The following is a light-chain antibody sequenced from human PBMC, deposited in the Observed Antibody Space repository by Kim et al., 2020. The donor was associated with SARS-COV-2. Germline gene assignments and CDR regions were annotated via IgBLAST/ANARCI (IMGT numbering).Light chain of an antibody. V-gene: IGKV1-6*01. CDR2: AAS. CDR3: LQDYNYPRT. J-gene: IGKJ1*01. CDR1: QDIRND. Sequence: AIQMTQSPSSLSAYVGDRVIITCRASQDIRNDLGWYQQKPGKTPKLLIYAASSLQSGIPSRFSGSGSGTDFTLTISSLQPEDSATYYCLQDYNYPRTFGQGTKVDIK.